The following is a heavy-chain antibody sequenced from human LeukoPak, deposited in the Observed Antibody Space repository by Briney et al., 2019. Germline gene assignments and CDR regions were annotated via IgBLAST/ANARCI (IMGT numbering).Heavy chain of an antibody. Sequence: GGSLRLSCAASGFTFSSYGMHWVRQAPGKGLEWVAVISYDGSNKYYADSVKGRFTISRDNSKNTLYLQMNSLRAEDTAVYYCAKGSSLGDHWGQGTLVTVSS. CDR2: ISYDGSNK. V-gene: IGHV3-30*18. CDR3: AKGSSLGDH. D-gene: IGHD5/OR15-5a*01. J-gene: IGHJ4*02. CDR1: GFTFSSYG.